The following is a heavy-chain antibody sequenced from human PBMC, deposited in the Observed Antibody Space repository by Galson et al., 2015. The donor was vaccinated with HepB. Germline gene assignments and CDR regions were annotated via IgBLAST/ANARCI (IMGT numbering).Heavy chain of an antibody. CDR2: INPSGGST. CDR3: ARDGITVTTTTGLGYYYYMDV. D-gene: IGHD4-11*01. Sequence: SVKVSCKASGYTFTSYYMHWVRQAPGQGLEWMGIINPSGGSTSYAQKFQGRVTMTRDTSTSTVYMELSSLRSEDTAVYYCARDGITVTTTTGLGYYYYMDVWGKGTTVTVSS. V-gene: IGHV1-46*03. J-gene: IGHJ6*03. CDR1: GYTFTSYY.